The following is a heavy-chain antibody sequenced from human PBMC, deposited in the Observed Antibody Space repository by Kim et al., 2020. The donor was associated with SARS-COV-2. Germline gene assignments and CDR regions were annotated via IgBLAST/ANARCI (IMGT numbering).Heavy chain of an antibody. D-gene: IGHD3-10*01. CDR3: ACRVRRIYYTHKLDP. V-gene: IGHV3-74*03. CDR1: GFSFSNYW. Sequence: GGSLRLSCAASGFSFSNYWMHWVRQAPGTGLVWVSRVDPIENLRTYADSVKGRFTISRDNSKNTLFLQMNSLRVEDTAVYYCACRVRRIYYTHKLDPWGRGTLVTVSS. CDR2: VDPIENLR. J-gene: IGHJ5*02.